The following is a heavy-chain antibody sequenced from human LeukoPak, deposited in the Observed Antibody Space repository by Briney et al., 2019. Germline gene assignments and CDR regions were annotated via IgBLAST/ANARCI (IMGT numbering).Heavy chain of an antibody. CDR2: IGGRGGST. Sequence: GGSLRLSCAASGFRFSDFTMTWVRQAPGKGPEWVSAIGGRGGSTYYADSLGGRFTISRDNSKDMVYLQMNSLKVEDTATYYCGKEGGAWGQGTKVTVSS. D-gene: IGHD3-16*01. CDR3: GKEGGA. CDR1: GFRFSDFT. J-gene: IGHJ5*02. V-gene: IGHV3-23*01.